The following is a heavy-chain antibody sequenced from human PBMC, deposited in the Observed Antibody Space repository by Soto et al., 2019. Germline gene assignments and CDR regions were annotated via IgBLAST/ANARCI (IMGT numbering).Heavy chain of an antibody. V-gene: IGHV3-9*01. CDR1: GFIFEDYD. CDR3: VKKSCSHTRCYTGWFFDL. Sequence: EVQLVQSGGGLAHPGGSLRLSCEASGFIFEDYDMHWVRQPPGKGLQWVSGISWNSGDKDYGDSVKGRFTISRDNAKNSLDLQMSSLRVEDTATIYCVKKSCSHTRCYTGWFFDLWGRGTLVTVSS. CDR2: ISWNSGDK. D-gene: IGHD2-15*01. J-gene: IGHJ2*01.